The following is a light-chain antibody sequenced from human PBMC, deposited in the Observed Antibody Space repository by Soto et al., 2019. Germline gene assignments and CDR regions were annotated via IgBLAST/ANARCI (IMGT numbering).Light chain of an antibody. CDR3: GSCAGSNMMI. CDR1: SSDVGAYNY. J-gene: IGLJ2*01. CDR2: EVT. V-gene: IGLV2-8*01. Sequence: QSALTQPPSASGSPGQSVTISCTGTSSDVGAYNYVSWYQQHPGKVPKLIIYEVTKRPSGVPDRFSGSKSGNAASLTVSGLQGEDEADYYCGSCAGSNMMIFGGGTKLTVL.